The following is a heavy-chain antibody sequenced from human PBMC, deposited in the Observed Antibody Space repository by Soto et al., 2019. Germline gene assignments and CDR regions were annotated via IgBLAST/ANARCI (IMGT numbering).Heavy chain of an antibody. Sequence: SETLSLTCTVSGGSISSSSYYWGWIRQPPGKGLEWIGSIYYSGSTYYNPSLKSRVTISVDTSKNQFSLKLSSVTAADTAVYYCAVIVVVSIDYWGQGTLVTVSS. V-gene: IGHV4-39*01. CDR2: IYYSGST. CDR1: GGSISSSSYY. CDR3: AVIVVVSIDY. D-gene: IGHD3-22*01. J-gene: IGHJ4*02.